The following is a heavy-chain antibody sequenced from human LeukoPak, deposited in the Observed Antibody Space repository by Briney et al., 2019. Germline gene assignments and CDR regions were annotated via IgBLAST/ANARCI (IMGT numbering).Heavy chain of an antibody. CDR2: IYNSGST. D-gene: IGHD3-9*01. CDR3: QKTAYEILTGFMAFDI. CDR1: DASITSFY. J-gene: IGHJ3*02. Sequence: SKTLSLTCTDTDASITSFYCNWIRQPPGNGLERIGHIYNSGSTNYNPSLKSRVAISVDTSKNQFSLKLSSMTAADTVFFFKQKTAYEILTGFMAFDIWGQGTMVTVSS. V-gene: IGHV4-59*08.